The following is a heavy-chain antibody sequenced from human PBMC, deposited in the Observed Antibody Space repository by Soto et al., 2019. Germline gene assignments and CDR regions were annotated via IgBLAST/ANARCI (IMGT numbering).Heavy chain of an antibody. D-gene: IGHD3-9*01. CDR3: ARDLGGYYDIVTGYSNNWFDS. Sequence: ASVKVSCKASGYTFTSYAISWVRQAPAQGLEWMGWISAYNGNTNYAQKLQGRVTMTTDTSTSTAYMELRSLRSDDTAVYYRARDLGGYYDIVTGYSNNWFDSWGKGTLVTVSS. CDR2: ISAYNGNT. J-gene: IGHJ5*01. CDR1: GYTFTSYA. V-gene: IGHV1-18*01.